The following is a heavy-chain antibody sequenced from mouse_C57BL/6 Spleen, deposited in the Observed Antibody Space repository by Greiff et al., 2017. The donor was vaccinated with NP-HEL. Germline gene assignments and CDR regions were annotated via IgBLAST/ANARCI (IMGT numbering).Heavy chain of an antibody. D-gene: IGHD2-3*01. CDR2: IRLKSDNYAT. Sequence: DVHLVESGGGLVQPGGSMKLSCVASGFTFSNYWMNWVRQSPEKGLEWVAQIRLKSDNYATHYAESVKGRFTISRDDSKSSVYLQMNNLRAEDTGIYYCTAGYFLDYWGQGTTLTVSS. CDR3: TAGYFLDY. V-gene: IGHV6-3*01. CDR1: GFTFSNYW. J-gene: IGHJ2*01.